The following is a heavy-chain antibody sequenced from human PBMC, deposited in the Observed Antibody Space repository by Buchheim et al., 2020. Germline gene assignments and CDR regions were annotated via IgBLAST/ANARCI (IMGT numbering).Heavy chain of an antibody. Sequence: QVQLQESGPGLVKPSQTLSLTCTVSGGSISSGDYYWSWIRQPPGKGLEWIGYIYYSGSTHYNPSLKSRVTISVDTSKNKFSLKLSSVTAADTAVYYCARDRVIGWFGELLSNYYYYYGMDVWGQGTT. CDR2: IYYSGST. J-gene: IGHJ6*02. CDR1: GGSISSGDYY. V-gene: IGHV4-30-4*01. D-gene: IGHD3-10*01. CDR3: ARDRVIGWFGELLSNYYYYYGMDV.